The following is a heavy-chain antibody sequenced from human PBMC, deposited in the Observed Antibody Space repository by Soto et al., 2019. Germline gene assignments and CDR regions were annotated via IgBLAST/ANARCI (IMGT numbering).Heavy chain of an antibody. CDR1: NASLSSFY. D-gene: IGHD3-3*01. J-gene: IGHJ5*02. V-gene: IGHV4-4*07. Sequence: SETLPLTCTVSNASLSSFYWSWVRQPAGKGLEWIGRIHTRGIINYHPSLTGRVIMSVDTSKNQFFLRLSSVTAADTGVYYCARGHSARSCDYHGAWSQGIPVTVSS. CDR3: ARGHSARSCDYHGA. CDR2: IHTRGII.